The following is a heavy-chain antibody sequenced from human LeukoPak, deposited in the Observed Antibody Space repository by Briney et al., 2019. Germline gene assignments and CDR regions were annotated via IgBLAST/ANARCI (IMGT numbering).Heavy chain of an antibody. Sequence: PAGSLSLSCAASGFTFSNYMIHWGRQAPGKGLDLVSVILEDGSIQYYADSVNGRFTISRDNSNNTLFLQMNTLRAAATATYYCARCQGGGFRTADYWGQGTLVTVSS. CDR3: ARCQGGGFRTADY. J-gene: IGHJ4*02. CDR2: ILEDGSIQ. V-gene: IGHV3-30*04. CDR1: GFTFSNYM. D-gene: IGHD1-14*01.